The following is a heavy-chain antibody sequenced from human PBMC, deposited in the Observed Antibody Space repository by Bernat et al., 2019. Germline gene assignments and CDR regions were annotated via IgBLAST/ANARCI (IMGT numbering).Heavy chain of an antibody. CDR3: ARKRDYFYGMDV. J-gene: IGHJ6*02. V-gene: IGHV1-46*01. CDR2: SRPSGGST. Sequence: QEQLVQSGAEVKNPGASVRLSCKASGYTFSSYYMHWVRQAPGQGLEWMGISRPSGGSTTYAQRFQGRVTMTRDTSTSTAYMELSGLTSEDTAVYYCARKRDYFYGMDVGGQGTKVT. CDR1: GYTFSSYY.